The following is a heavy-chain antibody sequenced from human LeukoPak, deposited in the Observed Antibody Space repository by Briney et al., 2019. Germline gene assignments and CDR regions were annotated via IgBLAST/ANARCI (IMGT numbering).Heavy chain of an antibody. CDR3: VREGTYCTHGVCYEY. Sequence: PSEILSLTCAVYGGSFSGYYWSWIRQPAGKGLQWIGRIYTSGTTTYNPSLKSRLTMSVDTSKNQFSLRLSSVTAADTAVYYCVREGTYCTHGVCYEYWGQGTLVTVSS. CDR2: IYTSGTT. D-gene: IGHD2-8*01. V-gene: IGHV4-4*07. CDR1: GGSFSGYY. J-gene: IGHJ4*02.